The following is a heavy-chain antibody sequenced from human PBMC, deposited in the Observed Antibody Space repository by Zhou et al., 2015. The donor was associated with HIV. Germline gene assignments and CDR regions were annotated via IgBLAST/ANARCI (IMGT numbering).Heavy chain of an antibody. Sequence: LVQSGTEVREPGSSVKVSCKASGGTFSGSDLSWVRQAPGQGLEWMGRLIPTFDTVHHAQKFRGRLTISADKSTGAVYMELSSLTSDDTAVYYCARVSQRITILPYWGQGTLVTVSS. V-gene: IGHV1-69*06. J-gene: IGHJ4*02. CDR2: LIPTFDTV. CDR3: ARVSQRITILPY. CDR1: GGTFSGSD. D-gene: IGHD3-3*01.